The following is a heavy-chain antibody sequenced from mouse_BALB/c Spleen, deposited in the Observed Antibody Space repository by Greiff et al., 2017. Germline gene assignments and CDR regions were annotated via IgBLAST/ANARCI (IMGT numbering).Heavy chain of an antibody. CDR1: GFTFSSYT. Sequence: EVQLVESGGGLVQPGGSLKLSCAASGFTFSSYTMSWVRQTPEKRLEWVAYISNGGGSTYYPDTVKGRFTISRDNAKNTLYLQMSSLKSEDTAMYCCARLLKLGYFDYWGQGTTLTVSS. CDR3: ARLLKLGYFDY. D-gene: IGHD4-1*01. J-gene: IGHJ2*01. CDR2: ISNGGGST. V-gene: IGHV5-12-2*01.